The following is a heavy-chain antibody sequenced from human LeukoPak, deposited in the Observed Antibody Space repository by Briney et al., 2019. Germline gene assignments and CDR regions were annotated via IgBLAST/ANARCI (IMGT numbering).Heavy chain of an antibody. CDR3: ARGMGIAAVLYYYGMDV. CDR2: IYHSGST. CDR1: GGSISSGGYY. Sequence: SQTLSLTCTVSGGSISSGGYYWSWIRQPPGKGLEWIGYIYHSGSTYYNPSLKSRVTISVDRSKNQFSLKLSSVTAADTAVYYCARGMGIAAVLYYYGMDVWGQGTTVTVSS. D-gene: IGHD6-13*01. V-gene: IGHV4-30-2*01. J-gene: IGHJ6*02.